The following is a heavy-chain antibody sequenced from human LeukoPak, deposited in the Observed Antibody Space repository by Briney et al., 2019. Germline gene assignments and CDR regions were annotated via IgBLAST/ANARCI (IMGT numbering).Heavy chain of an antibody. CDR1: GFTVSSNY. CDR3: ASGSGSYRTPYYYMDV. Sequence: GGSLRLSCVASGFTVSSNYMSWVRQAPGKGLEWVSVIYSGGSTYYADSVKGRFTISRDNSKNTLYLQMNSLRAENTAVYYCASGSGSYRTPYYYMDVWGTGTTVTVSS. D-gene: IGHD3-10*01. J-gene: IGHJ6*03. V-gene: IGHV3-53*01. CDR2: IYSGGST.